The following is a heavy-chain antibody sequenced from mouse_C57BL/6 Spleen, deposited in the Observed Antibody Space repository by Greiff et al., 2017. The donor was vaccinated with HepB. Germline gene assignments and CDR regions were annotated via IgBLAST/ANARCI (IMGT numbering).Heavy chain of an antibody. Sequence: QVQLQQPGAELVMPGDSVKLSCTASGYTFTSYCMYWVKHSPGHGLEWIGEIDPTDSYTNYTQKFKGKSTVTVDKSSRTAYMQRSSLTSEDTAVYYCARREYYGTAYWGEGTLVTVSA. J-gene: IGHJ3*01. D-gene: IGHD1-2*01. CDR2: IDPTDSYT. V-gene: IGHV1-69*01. CDR1: GYTFTSYC. CDR3: ARREYYGTAY.